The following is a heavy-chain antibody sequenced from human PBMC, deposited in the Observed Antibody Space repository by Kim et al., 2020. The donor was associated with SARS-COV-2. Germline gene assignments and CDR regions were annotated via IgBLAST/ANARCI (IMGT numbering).Heavy chain of an antibody. V-gene: IGHV3-53*01. Sequence: YYADSVTGRFTISRDNSKNTLFLQMNSLRAEDTAVYYCARYYYGDNWFDPWGQGTLVTVSS. CDR3: ARYYYGDNWFDP. J-gene: IGHJ5*02. D-gene: IGHD3-10*01.